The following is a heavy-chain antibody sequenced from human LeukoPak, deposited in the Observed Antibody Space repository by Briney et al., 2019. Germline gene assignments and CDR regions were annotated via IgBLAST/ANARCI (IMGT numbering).Heavy chain of an antibody. D-gene: IGHD3-22*01. V-gene: IGHV3-9*01. CDR2: ISCNSGSI. CDR1: GFTFDDYA. CDR3: GKVFFSYDSSGYYDV. Sequence: GRSLRLSCAASGFTFDDYAMHWVRQAPGKGLEWVSGISCNSGSIGYAYSVKGRFTISRDKAKNSLYMQMNSLRAEDTALYYCGKVFFSYDSSGYYDVWGQGTTVTVSS. J-gene: IGHJ6*02.